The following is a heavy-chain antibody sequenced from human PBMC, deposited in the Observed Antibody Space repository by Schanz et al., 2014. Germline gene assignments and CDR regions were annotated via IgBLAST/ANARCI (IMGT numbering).Heavy chain of an antibody. D-gene: IGHD4-17*01. Sequence: EVQLLESGGGLVQPGGSLRLSCAASGFTFSSYAMSWVRQAPGKGLEWVSALSGSGGSTYYADSVRGRFTISRDRFQNTLYLRMSSLRAEDTAVYYCARPRCDYGEVDYWGQGTLVTVSS. CDR2: LSGSGGST. J-gene: IGHJ4*02. V-gene: IGHV3-23*01. CDR1: GFTFSSYA. CDR3: ARPRCDYGEVDY.